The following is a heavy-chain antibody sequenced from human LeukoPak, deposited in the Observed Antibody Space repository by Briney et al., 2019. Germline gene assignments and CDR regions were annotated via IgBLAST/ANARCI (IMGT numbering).Heavy chain of an antibody. CDR2: FDPEDGET. V-gene: IGHV1-24*01. J-gene: IGHJ4*02. Sequence: ASVKVSCKVSGYTLTELSMHWVRQAPGKGLEWMGGFDPEDGETIYAQKFQGRVTMTEDTSTDTAYMELSSLRSDDTAVYYCARGEYYYDSSGYQLVWGQGTLVTVSS. CDR1: GYTLTELS. CDR3: ARGEYYYDSSGYQLV. D-gene: IGHD3-22*01.